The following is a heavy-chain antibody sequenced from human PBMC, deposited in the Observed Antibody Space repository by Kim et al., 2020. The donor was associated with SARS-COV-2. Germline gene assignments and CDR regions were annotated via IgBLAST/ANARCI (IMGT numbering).Heavy chain of an antibody. V-gene: IGHV3-30-3*01. J-gene: IGHJ4*02. D-gene: IGHD1-7*01. CDR3: ARAELELRSEFDY. CDR1: GFTFSSYA. Sequence: GGSLRLSCAASGFTFSSYAMHWVRQAPGKGLEWVAVISYDGSNKYYADSVKGRFTISRDNSKNTLYLQMNSLRAEDTAVYYCARAELELRSEFDYWGQGT. CDR2: ISYDGSNK.